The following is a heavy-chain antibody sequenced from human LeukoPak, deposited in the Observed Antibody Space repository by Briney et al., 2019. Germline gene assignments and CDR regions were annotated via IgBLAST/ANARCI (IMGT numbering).Heavy chain of an antibody. Sequence: GGSLRLSCAASGFTFSSYSMNWVRQAPGKGLEWVSSISNSSSYIYYADSLKGRFTISRDNAKKSVYLQMNSLRAEDTAVYYCARGALDAATPFDSWGQGTLVTVSS. D-gene: IGHD2-15*01. CDR2: ISNSSSYI. CDR3: ARGALDAATPFDS. V-gene: IGHV3-21*01. CDR1: GFTFSSYS. J-gene: IGHJ5*01.